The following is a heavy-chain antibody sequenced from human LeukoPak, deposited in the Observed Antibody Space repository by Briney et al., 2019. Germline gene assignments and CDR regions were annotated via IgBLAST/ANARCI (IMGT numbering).Heavy chain of an antibody. V-gene: IGHV4-34*01. Sequence: SETLSLTCAVYGGSFSGYYWSWIRQPPGKGLEWIGEFNLDGGTNYNPSLKSRLTISVDGSKSQVSLKLSSVTPVDTAVYYCARIYNDTSGNQNQAFDMWGQGTMVTVSS. D-gene: IGHD3-22*01. J-gene: IGHJ3*02. CDR1: GGSFSGYY. CDR2: FNLDGGT. CDR3: ARIYNDTSGNQNQAFDM.